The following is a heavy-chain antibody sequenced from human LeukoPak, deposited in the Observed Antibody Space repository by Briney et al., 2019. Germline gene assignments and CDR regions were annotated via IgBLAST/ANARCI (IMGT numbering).Heavy chain of an antibody. CDR3: ARAPGVRYYYYMDV. Sequence: GGSLRLSCAASGFTFSSYGMHWVRQAPGKGLEWVSVIYSGGSTYYADSVKGRFTISRDNVKNSLYLQMNSLRAEDTALYYCARAPGVRYYYYMDVWGKGTTVTVSS. V-gene: IGHV3-NL1*01. CDR1: GFTFSSYG. CDR2: IYSGGST. J-gene: IGHJ6*03. D-gene: IGHD2-8*01.